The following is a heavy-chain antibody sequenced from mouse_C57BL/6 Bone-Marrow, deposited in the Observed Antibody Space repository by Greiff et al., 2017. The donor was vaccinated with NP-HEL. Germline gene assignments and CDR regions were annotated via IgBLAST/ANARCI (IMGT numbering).Heavy chain of an antibody. D-gene: IGHD2-1*01. J-gene: IGHJ2*01. CDR2: LFPGSGST. Sequence: QVQLQQSGPELVRPGASVKISCKAPGYTFPSHWMPWVRQRPGQGLEGSGELFPGSGSTYSNEKFKGKATLTVDTSSSSAYMQLSSLTSEDSAVYFCARGNGNYGFDYWGQGTTLTVSS. V-gene: IGHV1-56*01. CDR3: ARGNGNYGFDY. CDR1: GYTFPSHW.